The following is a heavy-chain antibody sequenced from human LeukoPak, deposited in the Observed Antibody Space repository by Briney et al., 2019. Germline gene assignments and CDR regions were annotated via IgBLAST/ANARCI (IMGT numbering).Heavy chain of an antibody. CDR3: AKSSYYDASGYYREFYFDS. CDR1: GFTFNNYA. CDR2: ISGSGGST. J-gene: IGHJ4*02. V-gene: IGHV3-23*01. Sequence: GGSLRLSCAASGFTFNNYAMSWVRQAPGKGLEWVSSISGSGGSTHYVDSVKGRFTISRDKTKNTLYLQMSSLRAEDTAVYYCAKSSYYDASGYYREFYFDSWGQGTLVTVSS. D-gene: IGHD3-22*01.